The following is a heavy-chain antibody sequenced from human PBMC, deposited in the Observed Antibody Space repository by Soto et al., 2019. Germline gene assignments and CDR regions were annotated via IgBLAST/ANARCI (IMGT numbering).Heavy chain of an antibody. CDR3: ARHLGFGELPNFDY. J-gene: IGHJ4*02. CDR1: GGSISSYY. D-gene: IGHD3-10*01. V-gene: IGHV4-59*08. CDR2: IYYSGST. Sequence: PSETLSLTCTVSGGSISSYYWSWIRQPPGKGLEWIGYIYYSGSTNYNPSLKSRVTISVDTSKNQFSLKLSSVTAADTAVYYCARHLGFGELPNFDYWGQGTLVTVS.